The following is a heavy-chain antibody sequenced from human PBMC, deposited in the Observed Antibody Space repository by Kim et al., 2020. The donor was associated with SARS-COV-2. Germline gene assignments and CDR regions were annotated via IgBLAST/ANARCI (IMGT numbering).Heavy chain of an antibody. Sequence: RYSPSFQGQVTIAADKSISTAYRQWSSLKASDTAMYYCARHGGYSYGSDYWGQGTLVTVSS. CDR3: ARHGGYSYGSDY. D-gene: IGHD5-18*01. J-gene: IGHJ4*02. V-gene: IGHV5-51*01.